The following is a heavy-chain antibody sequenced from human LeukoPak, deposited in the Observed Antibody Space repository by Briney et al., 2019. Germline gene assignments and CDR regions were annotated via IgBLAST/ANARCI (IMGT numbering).Heavy chain of an antibody. Sequence: ASVKVSCKASGYTFTSYYMHWVRQAPGQGLEWMGIINPSGGSTSYAQKFQGRVTMTRNTSISTAYMELSSLRSEDTAVYYYARDSSGWYHWFDPWGQGTLVTVSS. CDR3: ARDSSGWYHWFDP. CDR1: GYTFTSYY. V-gene: IGHV1-46*01. J-gene: IGHJ5*02. CDR2: INPSGGST. D-gene: IGHD6-19*01.